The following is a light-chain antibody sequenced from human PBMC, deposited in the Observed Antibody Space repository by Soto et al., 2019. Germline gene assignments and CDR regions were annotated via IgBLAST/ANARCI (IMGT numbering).Light chain of an antibody. V-gene: IGKV3-20*01. CDR2: AAS. CDR1: QSVGSTY. CDR3: EHYDTSPLYT. Sequence: IVLTQSPCTLSLSPGDRATISCRASQSVGSTYIFWYQQKSCQAPRLLIFAASRRFTGIPDRFSGRGSRTDFTITIIRLEPEDVAVYYYEHYDTSPLYTFGQGTKLDIK. J-gene: IGKJ2*01.